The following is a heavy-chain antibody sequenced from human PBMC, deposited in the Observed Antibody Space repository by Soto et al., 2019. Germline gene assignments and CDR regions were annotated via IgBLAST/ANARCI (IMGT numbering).Heavy chain of an antibody. V-gene: IGHV5-51*01. D-gene: IGHD6-19*01. CDR3: ASQSVAIKGVGYYYYGLDV. Sequence: PGESLKISCKGSRYSFTSYWIGWVRQMPGKGLEWMGIIYPGDSDTRYSPSFQGQVTISADKSISTAYLQWSSLKASDTAMYYCASQSVAIKGVGYYYYGLDVWRQGTTVTVS. CDR1: RYSFTSYW. J-gene: IGHJ6*02. CDR2: IYPGDSDT.